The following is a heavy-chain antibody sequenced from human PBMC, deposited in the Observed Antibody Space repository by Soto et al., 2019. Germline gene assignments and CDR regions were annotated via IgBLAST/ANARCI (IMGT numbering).Heavy chain of an antibody. Sequence: GGSLRLSCAASEFTFSDYYMNWIRQAPGKGLEWVSYISSNGNTIDYSDSVKGRFTISRDNAKNSLYLQMNSLRAEDTAVYYCAGSPHFYCTGASCSYYYYYYMDVWGKGTTVTVSS. CDR2: ISSNGNTI. J-gene: IGHJ6*03. D-gene: IGHD2-15*01. V-gene: IGHV3-11*01. CDR3: AGSPHFYCTGASCSYYYYYYMDV. CDR1: EFTFSDYY.